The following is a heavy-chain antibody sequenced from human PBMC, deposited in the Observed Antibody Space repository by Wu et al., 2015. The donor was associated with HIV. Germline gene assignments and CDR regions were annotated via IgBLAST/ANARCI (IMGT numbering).Heavy chain of an antibody. Sequence: QVQLVQSGAEVKKPGSSVKVSCKASGDTFSRYTLNWVRQAPGQGLEYMGGFIPVFGTAMYAQKFQGRVTITTDQSTSTTYMELSSLRSEDTAVYYCARDGGTSYYYYMDVWGKGTTVTVSS. V-gene: IGHV1-69*05. J-gene: IGHJ6*03. CDR1: GDTFSRYT. CDR3: ARDGGTSYYYYMDV. CDR2: FIPVFGTA. D-gene: IGHD4-23*01.